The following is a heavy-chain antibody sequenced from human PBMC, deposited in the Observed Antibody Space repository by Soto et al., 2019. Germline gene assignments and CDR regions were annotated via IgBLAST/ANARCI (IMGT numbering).Heavy chain of an antibody. Sequence: QVQLVQSGAEVKKPGASVKVSCKASGYTFTSYGISWVRQAPGQGLEWMGWISAYNGNTNYAQKLQGRVTMTTDTTTSTAYMELRSLRSDDTAVYYCTRVLVVYGSGSYYSDYWGQGTLVTVSS. CDR3: TRVLVVYGSGSYYSDY. J-gene: IGHJ4*02. CDR1: GYTFTSYG. CDR2: ISAYNGNT. V-gene: IGHV1-18*01. D-gene: IGHD3-10*01.